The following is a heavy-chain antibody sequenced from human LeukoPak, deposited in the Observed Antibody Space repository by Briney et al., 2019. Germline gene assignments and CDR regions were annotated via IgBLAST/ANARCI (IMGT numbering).Heavy chain of an antibody. CDR2: INTNSGGT. Sequence: AASVTVSCKASGYTFTGYYMRWVRQAPGQGLEWMGWINTNSGGTNYAQKFQGRVTMTRDTSISTAYMELSRLRSDDTAVYYCARIPHRFGDLTDNYYYYYMDVWGKGTTVTISS. CDR3: ARIPHRFGDLTDNYYYYYMDV. D-gene: IGHD3-10*01. J-gene: IGHJ6*03. V-gene: IGHV1-2*02. CDR1: GYTFTGYY.